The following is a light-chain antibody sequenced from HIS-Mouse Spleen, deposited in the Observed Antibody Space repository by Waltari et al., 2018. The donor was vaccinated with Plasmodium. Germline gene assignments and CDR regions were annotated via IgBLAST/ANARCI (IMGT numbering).Light chain of an antibody. J-gene: IGKJ2*01. Sequence: DIVMTQSPDSLAVSLGERATINCKSSQSVLYSSKNKNYLAWYQQKPVQPPELLIYWASTRESGVPDRFSGSGSGTDFTLTISSLQAEDVAVYYCQQYYSTPYTFGQGTKLESK. CDR2: WAS. V-gene: IGKV4-1*01. CDR1: QSVLYSSKNKNY. CDR3: QQYYSTPYT.